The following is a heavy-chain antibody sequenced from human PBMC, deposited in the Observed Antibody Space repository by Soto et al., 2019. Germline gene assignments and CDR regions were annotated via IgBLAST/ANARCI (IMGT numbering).Heavy chain of an antibody. Sequence: QVQLVQSGAEVKKPGSSVKVSCKASGGTFSSYTISWVRQAPVQGLEWMGRIIPILGIANYAQKFQGRVTITADKSTSTAYMELSSLRSEDTAVYYCARDKDPVLRFLEWQLPKFDYWGQGTLVTVSS. CDR1: GGTFSSYT. CDR2: IIPILGIA. CDR3: ARDKDPVLRFLEWQLPKFDY. J-gene: IGHJ4*02. V-gene: IGHV1-69*08. D-gene: IGHD3-3*01.